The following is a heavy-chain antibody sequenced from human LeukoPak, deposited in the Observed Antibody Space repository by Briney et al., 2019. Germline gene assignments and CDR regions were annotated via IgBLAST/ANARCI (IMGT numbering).Heavy chain of an antibody. CDR1: GFTFSSYE. V-gene: IGHV3-48*03. CDR2: ISSSGSVI. CDR3: ARDLKTYSSSSW. J-gene: IGHJ4*02. D-gene: IGHD6-13*01. Sequence: GGSLRLSCAASGFTFSSYEMNWVRQAPGKGLEWVSYISSSGSVIYYADSVKGRFTISRDNAKNSLYLQMNSLRAEDTAVYYCARDLKTYSSSSWWGQGTLVTVSS.